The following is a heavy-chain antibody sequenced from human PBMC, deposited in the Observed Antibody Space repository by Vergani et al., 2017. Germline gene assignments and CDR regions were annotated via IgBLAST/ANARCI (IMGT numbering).Heavy chain of an antibody. V-gene: IGHV4-39*07. CDR2: IYYSGST. Sequence: QLQLQESGPGLVKPSETLSLTCTVSGGSISSSSYYWGWIRQPPGKGLEWIGSIYYSGSTYYNPSLKSRVTISVDTSKNQFSLKLSSVTAADTAVYYCARGWGFGGNYMDVWGKGTTVTVSS. J-gene: IGHJ6*03. D-gene: IGHD3-10*01. CDR3: ARGWGFGGNYMDV. CDR1: GGSISSSSYY.